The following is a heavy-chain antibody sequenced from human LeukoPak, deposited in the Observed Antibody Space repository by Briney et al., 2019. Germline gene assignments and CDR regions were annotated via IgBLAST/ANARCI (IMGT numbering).Heavy chain of an antibody. V-gene: IGHV3-74*03. CDR1: GFALSSYW. D-gene: IGHD3-10*01. Sequence: GGSLRLSCAASGFALSSYWMHWVRQAPGKGLVWVSRISSDGSTTTYADSVKGRFTISRDDAKNTPYLQMNSLRAEDTAVYYCASDIGDWGQGTLVTVSS. CDR2: ISSDGSTT. CDR3: ASDIGD. J-gene: IGHJ4*02.